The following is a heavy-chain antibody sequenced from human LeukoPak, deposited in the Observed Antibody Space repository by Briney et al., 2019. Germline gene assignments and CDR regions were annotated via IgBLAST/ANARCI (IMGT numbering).Heavy chain of an antibody. CDR1: GGSFSGYY. D-gene: IGHD3-22*01. V-gene: IGHV4-34*01. CDR3: ARTFYDSSGYYQY. CDR2: INHSGST. Sequence: PSETLSLTCAVYGGSFSGYYWSWIRQPPGKGLEWIGKINHSGSTNYNPSLKSRVTISVDTSKNQFSLKLSSVTAADTAVYYCARTFYDSSGYYQYWGQGTLVTVSS. J-gene: IGHJ4*02.